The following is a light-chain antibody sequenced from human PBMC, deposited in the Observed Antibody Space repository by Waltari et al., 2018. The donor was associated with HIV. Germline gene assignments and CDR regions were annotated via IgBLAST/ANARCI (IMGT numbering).Light chain of an antibody. J-gene: IGLJ2*01. V-gene: IGLV2-14*01. CDR1: SSYVGGYNY. CDR3: SSYTSSSVV. CDR2: EVS. Sequence: QSALTQPPSVSGSPGQSITIPCTGTSSYVGGYNYVSWDQQHPDKAPKLMIYEVSNRPAGVSNRFSSSKSGNTASLTSSGLQAEDEADYYCSSYTSSSVVFGGGTKLTV.